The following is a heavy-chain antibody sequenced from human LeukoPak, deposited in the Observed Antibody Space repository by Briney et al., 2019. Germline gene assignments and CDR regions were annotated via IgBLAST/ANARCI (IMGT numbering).Heavy chain of an antibody. V-gene: IGHV3-53*04. Sequence: GGSLRLSCAASGFTVSDNYMSWVRQAPGKGLEWVSVIYSGGSTYYADSVKGRFSISRHIPENTLFLQMNSLKAEDTAVYYCARDLRHYFDYWGQGTLVTVSS. CDR1: GFTVSDNY. CDR3: ARDLRHYFDY. CDR2: IYSGGST. J-gene: IGHJ4*02.